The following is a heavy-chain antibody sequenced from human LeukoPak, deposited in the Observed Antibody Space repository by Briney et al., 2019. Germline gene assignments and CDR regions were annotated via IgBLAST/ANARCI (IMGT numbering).Heavy chain of an antibody. D-gene: IGHD3-22*01. J-gene: IGHJ4*02. CDR1: GFTFSTYA. Sequence: PWGSLRLSCAASGFTFSTYAMSWVRQAPGKGLEWVSAISGSGGSTNYADSVKGRVTVSRDNSKSTLYLQMNSLRAEDTAVYYCAKSSYYDSSGYYGEYYFDYWGQGTLVTVSS. CDR2: ISGSGGST. CDR3: AKSSYYDSSGYYGEYYFDY. V-gene: IGHV3-23*01.